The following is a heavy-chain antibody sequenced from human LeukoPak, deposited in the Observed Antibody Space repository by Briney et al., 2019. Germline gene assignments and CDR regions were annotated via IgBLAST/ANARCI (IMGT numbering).Heavy chain of an antibody. Sequence: SETLSPTCTVSGGSISSSSFYWGWIRQPPGKGLEWIGSISYSGSTYYNPSLKSRVTISVDTSKNQFSLKLSSVTAADTAVYYCATGRWGSSWYRGFDPWGQGTLVTVSS. CDR1: GGSISSSSFY. CDR3: ATGRWGSSWYRGFDP. CDR2: ISYSGST. V-gene: IGHV4-39*07. D-gene: IGHD6-13*01. J-gene: IGHJ5*02.